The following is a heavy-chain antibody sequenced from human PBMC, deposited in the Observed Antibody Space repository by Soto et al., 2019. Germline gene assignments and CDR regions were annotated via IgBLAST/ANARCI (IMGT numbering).Heavy chain of an antibody. V-gene: IGHV4-39*07. J-gene: IGHJ4*02. CDR3: ARVKTSYYGPGALDF. CDR2: IHYSGNT. Sequence: ASETLSLTCTVSGGSISSYYWAWIRQPPGKGLEWIATIHYSGNTYYNPSLTTRLTISADTSKSQFSLSLRSVTAADSALYYCARVKTSYYGPGALDFWSQGTLVTVSS. CDR1: GGSISSYY. D-gene: IGHD3-10*01.